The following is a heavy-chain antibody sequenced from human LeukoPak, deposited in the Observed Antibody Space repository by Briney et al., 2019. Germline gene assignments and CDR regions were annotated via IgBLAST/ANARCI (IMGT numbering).Heavy chain of an antibody. CDR3: ARDWGHLAAAVPPHYFDY. J-gene: IGHJ4*02. CDR2: IYYSGST. D-gene: IGHD6-13*01. CDR1: GGSISSSSYY. Sequence: PSGTLSLTCTVSGGSISSSSYYWGWIRQPPGKGLEWIGSIYYSGSTYYNPSLKSRVTISVDTSKNQFSLKLSSVTAADTAVYYCARDWGHLAAAVPPHYFDYWGQGTLVTVSS. V-gene: IGHV4-39*07.